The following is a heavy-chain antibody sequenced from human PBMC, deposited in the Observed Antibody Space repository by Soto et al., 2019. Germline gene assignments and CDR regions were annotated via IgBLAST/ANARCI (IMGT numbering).Heavy chain of an antibody. Sequence: QVQLVQSGAEVKKPGASVKVSCKASGYTFTSYGISWVRQAPGQGLEWMGWISAYNGNTNYAQKLQGRVTMTTDTSTSTAYMELRSLRSDDTAVYYCARDRHYYGSGSADWYFDLWGRGTLVTVSS. J-gene: IGHJ2*01. V-gene: IGHV1-18*01. CDR3: ARDRHYYGSGSADWYFDL. D-gene: IGHD3-10*01. CDR2: ISAYNGNT. CDR1: GYTFTSYG.